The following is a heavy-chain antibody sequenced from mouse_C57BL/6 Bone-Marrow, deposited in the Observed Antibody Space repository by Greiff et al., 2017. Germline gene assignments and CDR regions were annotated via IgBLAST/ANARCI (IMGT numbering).Heavy chain of an antibody. CDR1: GYTFTSYW. CDR2: IHPNSGST. J-gene: IGHJ4*01. V-gene: IGHV1-64*01. CDR3: ARGRSLYAMDY. Sequence: VQLQQPGAELVKPGASVKLSCKASGYTFTSYWMHWVKQRPGQGLEWIGMIHPNSGSTNYNAKFKSKATLTVDKSSSTAYMQLSSLTSEDSAVYYCARGRSLYAMDYWGQGTSVTVSS.